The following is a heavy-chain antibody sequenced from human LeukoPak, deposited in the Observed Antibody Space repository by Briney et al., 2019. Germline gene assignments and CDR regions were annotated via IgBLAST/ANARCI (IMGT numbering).Heavy chain of an antibody. D-gene: IGHD3-9*01. CDR3: ARSSDILTGSYYFDY. CDR2: ISSSSSYT. Sequence: GESLRLSCAASGFTFSDYYMSWIRQAPGKGLEWVSYISSSSSYTNYADSVKGRFTISRDNAKNSLYLQMNSLRAEDTAVYYCARSSDILTGSYYFDYWGQGTLVTVSS. J-gene: IGHJ4*02. V-gene: IGHV3-11*03. CDR1: GFTFSDYY.